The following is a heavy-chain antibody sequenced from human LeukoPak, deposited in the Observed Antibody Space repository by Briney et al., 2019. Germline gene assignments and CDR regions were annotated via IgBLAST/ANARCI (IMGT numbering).Heavy chain of an antibody. J-gene: IGHJ5*02. CDR3: ARHREGSSEFDP. Sequence: SETLSLTCTVSGGSITSSSHYWGGVRQSPGKGLEWLAYIHYSGKTYYNPSLKSRLTISVDTSKNRFSLNLNSVTAADTAIYYCARHREGSSEFDPWGQGTLVTVSS. CDR2: IHYSGKT. V-gene: IGHV4-39*01. CDR1: GGSITSSSHY. D-gene: IGHD6-6*01.